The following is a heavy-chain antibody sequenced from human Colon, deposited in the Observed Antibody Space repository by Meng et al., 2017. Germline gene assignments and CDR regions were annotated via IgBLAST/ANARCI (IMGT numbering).Heavy chain of an antibody. CDR1: GDSVSSNSYY. D-gene: IGHD1-26*01. V-gene: IGHV4-31*03. Sequence: QVQLQESGPRLVKPSQTLSLTCTVSGDSVSSNSYYWTWIRQHPGTGLECIGYIYSGGISHYNPSLKSRITMSIDTSKNQFSLQLTSVTAADTAIYYCARDPLAVGPTDRGLDSWGQGTLVTVSS. CDR2: IYSGGIS. J-gene: IGHJ4*02. CDR3: ARDPLAVGPTDRGLDS.